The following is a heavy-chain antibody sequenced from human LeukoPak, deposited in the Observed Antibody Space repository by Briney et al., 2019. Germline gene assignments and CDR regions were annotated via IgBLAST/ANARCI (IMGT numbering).Heavy chain of an antibody. CDR3: ASSGQWLVPEYSFDY. CDR1: GFTFSSYA. V-gene: IGHV3-30-3*01. D-gene: IGHD6-19*01. Sequence: GRSLRLSCAASGFTFSSYAMHWVRQAPGKGLEWVAVISYDGSNKYYADSVKGRFTISRDNSKNTLYLQMNSLRAEDTAVYYCASSGQWLVPEYSFDYWGQGTLVTVSS. CDR2: ISYDGSNK. J-gene: IGHJ4*02.